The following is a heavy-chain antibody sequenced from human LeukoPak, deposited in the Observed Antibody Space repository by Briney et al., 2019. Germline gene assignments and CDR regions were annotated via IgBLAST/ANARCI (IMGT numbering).Heavy chain of an antibody. CDR2: ISSSSSYI. CDR1: GFTFSSYA. D-gene: IGHD2-2*02. J-gene: IGHJ5*02. Sequence: GGSLRLSCAASGFTFSSYAMSWVRQAPGKGLEWVSSISSSSSYIYYADSVKGRFTISRDNAKNSLYLQMNSLRAEDTAVYYCAREAGGYCSSTSCYTPNWFDPWGQGTLVTVSS. V-gene: IGHV3-21*01. CDR3: AREAGGYCSSTSCYTPNWFDP.